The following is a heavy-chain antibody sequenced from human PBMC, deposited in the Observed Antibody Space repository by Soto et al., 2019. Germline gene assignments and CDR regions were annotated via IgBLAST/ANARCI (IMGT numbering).Heavy chain of an antibody. D-gene: IGHD3-10*01. J-gene: IGHJ4*02. CDR2: INHSGST. CDR1: RGSFSGYY. CDR3: ARMYRSGRWASFDY. V-gene: IGHV4-34*01. Sequence: PSETLSLTCGVYRGSFSGYYWSWIRQPPGKGLEWIGEINHSGSTNYNPSLKSRVTISIDTSKNRFSLNLSSVTAADTAVYYCARMYRSGRWASFDYWGQGTLVTVSS.